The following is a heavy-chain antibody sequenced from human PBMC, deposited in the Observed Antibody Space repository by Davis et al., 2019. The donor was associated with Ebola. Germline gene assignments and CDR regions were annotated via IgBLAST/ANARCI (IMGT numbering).Heavy chain of an antibody. CDR2: ISNTGDTI. V-gene: IGHV3-48*02. CDR1: GFTFITFS. J-gene: IGHJ4*02. D-gene: IGHD4-17*01. CDR3: ARDRYGDYELDS. Sequence: PGGSLRLSCTASGFTFITFSLNWVRQAPGKGLEWLSYISNTGDTIYYADSVKGRFTISRDSAKNSLYLQMNSLRDEDTAVYYCARDRYGDYELDSWGQGTLVTVSS.